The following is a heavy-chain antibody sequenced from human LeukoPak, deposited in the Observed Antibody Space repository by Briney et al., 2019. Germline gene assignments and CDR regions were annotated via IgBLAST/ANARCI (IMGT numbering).Heavy chain of an antibody. J-gene: IGHJ4*02. D-gene: IGHD6-19*01. V-gene: IGHV3-48*03. Sequence: GGSLRLSCAASGFTFSSYEMNWVRQAPREGLEWVSYISSSGSTIYYAHSVKGRFTISRDNAKNSLYLQMNTLRAEDTAVYYCARDSVRRYSSGWYQDYYFDYWGQGTLVTVSS. CDR1: GFTFSSYE. CDR3: ARDSVRRYSSGWYQDYYFDY. CDR2: ISSSGSTI.